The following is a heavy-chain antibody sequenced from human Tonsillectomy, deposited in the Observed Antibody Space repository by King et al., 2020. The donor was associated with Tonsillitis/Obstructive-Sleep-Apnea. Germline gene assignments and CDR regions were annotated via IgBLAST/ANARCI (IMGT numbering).Heavy chain of an antibody. CDR2: ISHGGRNK. CDR3: ARDHFMDV. Sequence: VQLVESGGGVVQPGRSLRLSCAASGFTFRSYVMHWVRQAPGKGLGWVAFISHGGRNKYYADSVKGRFTISRDNSKNTLYLQMNSLSTEDTAVYYCARDHFMDVWGKGTTVTVSS. J-gene: IGHJ6*03. CDR1: GFTFRSYV. V-gene: IGHV3-30*01.